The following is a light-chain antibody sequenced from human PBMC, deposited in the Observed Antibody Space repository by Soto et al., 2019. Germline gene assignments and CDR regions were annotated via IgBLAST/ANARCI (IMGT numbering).Light chain of an antibody. CDR1: SSNIGAGYD. V-gene: IGLV1-40*01. Sequence: QLVLTQPPSVSGAPGQRVTISCTGSSSNIGAGYDVHWYQQLPGTAPKLLIYGNSNRPSGVPDRFSGSKSGTSASLAITGLQAEDEVDYYCQSYDSSLSALFGGGTKLTVL. J-gene: IGLJ3*02. CDR2: GNS. CDR3: QSYDSSLSAL.